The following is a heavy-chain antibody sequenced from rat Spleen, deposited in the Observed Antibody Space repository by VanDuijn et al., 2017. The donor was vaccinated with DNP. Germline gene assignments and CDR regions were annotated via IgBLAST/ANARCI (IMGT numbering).Heavy chain of an antibody. D-gene: IGHD4-3*01. V-gene: IGHV2S12*01. Sequence: QVQLKESGPGLMEPSQTLSLTCTVSGFSLTSYGVSWVRQPPGKGLEWIAAISNGGSTYYNLALKSRLSISRDTSKSQVFLWMSSLQTEDTAIYFCSRGGGAMDAWGQGTSVTVSS. CDR2: ISNGGST. J-gene: IGHJ4*01. CDR1: GFSLTSYG. CDR3: SRGGGAMDA.